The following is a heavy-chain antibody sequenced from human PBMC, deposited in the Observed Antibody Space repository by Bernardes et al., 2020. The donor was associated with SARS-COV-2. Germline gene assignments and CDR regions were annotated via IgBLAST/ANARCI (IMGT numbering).Heavy chain of an antibody. CDR3: ARIRTTGTTVPHSHYYYGMDV. CDR2: IDWDDDK. D-gene: IGHD1-1*01. CDR1: GFSLSTSGLC. V-gene: IGHV2-70*11. J-gene: IGHJ6*02. Sequence: SGPTVVQPTQTLTLTCTFSGFSLSTSGLCVSWIRQPPGKALAWLARIDWDDDKYYSTSLKTRLTISKDTSKNQVVLTMTNMDPVDTATYYCARIRTTGTTVPHSHYYYGMDVWGQGTTVTGSS.